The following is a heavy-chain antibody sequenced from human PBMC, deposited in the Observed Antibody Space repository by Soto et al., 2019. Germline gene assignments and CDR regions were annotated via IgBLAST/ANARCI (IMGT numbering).Heavy chain of an antibody. J-gene: IGHJ5*02. CDR2: ISGSGFKK. D-gene: IGHD1-26*01. CDR3: AKNQGVELVPLATVDWFDP. Sequence: EGSLRLSCAASGFIFENFGMSWVRQAPGKGLEWISSISGSGFKKYYADSVKGRFTISRDNSKSTVYLELNNLSAEDTAVYHCAKNQGVELVPLATVDWFDPWGQGSVVTVSS. V-gene: IGHV3-23*01. CDR1: GFIFENFG.